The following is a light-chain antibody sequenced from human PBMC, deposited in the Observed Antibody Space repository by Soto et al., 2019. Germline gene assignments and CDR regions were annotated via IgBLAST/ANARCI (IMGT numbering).Light chain of an antibody. CDR1: SSDVGGYNY. V-gene: IGLV2-14*03. CDR2: DVT. J-gene: IGLJ2*01. CDR3: SSYTSSTTLA. Sequence: QSALTQPASVSGSPGQSITISCTGTSSDVGGYNYVSWYQQHPGKAPKLMIFDVTSRPSGVSNRFSGSKSANTASLTISGLQTEDEADYYCSSYTSSTTLAFGGGTQLPS.